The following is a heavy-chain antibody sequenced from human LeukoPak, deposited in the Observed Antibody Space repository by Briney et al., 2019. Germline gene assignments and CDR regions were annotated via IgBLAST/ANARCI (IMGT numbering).Heavy chain of an antibody. Sequence: GESLKISFKGSGYRFTSYWISCVRPMPGKGLEWMGRIDPSDSYTNYSPSFQGHVTISADKSISTAYLQWSSLKASDTAMYYCARRGIAVAGYYYGMDVWGKGTTVTVSS. J-gene: IGHJ6*04. CDR2: IDPSDSYT. V-gene: IGHV5-10-1*01. CDR3: ARRGIAVAGYYYGMDV. D-gene: IGHD6-19*01. CDR1: GYRFTSYW.